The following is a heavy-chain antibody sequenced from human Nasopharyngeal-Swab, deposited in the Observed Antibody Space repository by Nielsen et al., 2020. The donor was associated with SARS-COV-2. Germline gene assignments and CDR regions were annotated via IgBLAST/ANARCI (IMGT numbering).Heavy chain of an antibody. CDR1: GFTFSSYG. CDR2: ISYDGSNK. D-gene: IGHD5-18*01. V-gene: IGHV3-30*18. CDR3: AKVHVDTAMVMDY. J-gene: IGHJ4*02. Sequence: GGALGLSCAASGFTFSSYGMHWVRQAPGKGLEWVAVISYDGSNKYYADSVKGRFTISRDNSKNTLYLQMNSLRAEDTAVYYCAKVHVDTAMVMDYWGQGTLVTVSS.